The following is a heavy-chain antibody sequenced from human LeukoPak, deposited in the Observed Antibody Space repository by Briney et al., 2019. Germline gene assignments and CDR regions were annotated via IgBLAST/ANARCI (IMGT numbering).Heavy chain of an antibody. Sequence: SETLSLTCAVYGGSFSGYYWSWIRQPPGKGLEWIGEINHSGSTNYNPSLKSRVTISVDTSKNQFSLKLSSVTAADTAVYYCARENTGRFLNWFDPWGQGTLVTVSS. CDR3: ARENTGRFLNWFDP. CDR2: INHSGST. J-gene: IGHJ5*02. V-gene: IGHV4-34*01. CDR1: GGSFSGYY. D-gene: IGHD3-3*01.